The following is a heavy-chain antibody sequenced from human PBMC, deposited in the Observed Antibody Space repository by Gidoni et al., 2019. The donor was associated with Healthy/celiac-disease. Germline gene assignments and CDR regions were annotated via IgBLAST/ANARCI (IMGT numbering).Heavy chain of an antibody. V-gene: IGHV1-69*02. J-gene: IGHJ2*01. Sequence: QVQLVQSGAEVQKPGSSVKVPCKASGGTFSSYPISWVRQAPGQGLEWMGRIIPILGIANYAQKFQGRVTITADKSTSTAYMELSSLRSEDTAVYYCARGRNCGGDCYWYFDLWGRGTLVTVSS. CDR2: IIPILGIA. CDR1: GGTFSSYP. CDR3: ARGRNCGGDCYWYFDL. D-gene: IGHD2-21*02.